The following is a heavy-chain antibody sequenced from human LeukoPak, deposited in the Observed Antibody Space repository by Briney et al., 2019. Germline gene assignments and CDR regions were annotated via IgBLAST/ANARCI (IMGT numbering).Heavy chain of an antibody. V-gene: IGHV3-30*04. D-gene: IGHD2-2*01. CDR1: GFTFSSYA. Sequence: GGSHRLSCAASGFTFSSYAMHWVRQAPGKGLEWVAVISYDGSNKYYADSVKGRFTISRDNSKNTLYLQMNSLRAEDTAVYYCATAPVVRAFYYYYYYMDVWGKGTTVTVSS. CDR2: ISYDGSNK. CDR3: ATAPVVRAFYYYYYYMDV. J-gene: IGHJ6*03.